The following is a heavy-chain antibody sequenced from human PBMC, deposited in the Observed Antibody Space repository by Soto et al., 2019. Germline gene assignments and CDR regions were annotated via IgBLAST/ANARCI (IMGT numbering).Heavy chain of an antibody. V-gene: IGHV4-34*01. CDR3: ARGRGECLDYDYYGMDV. CDR2: INQSGST. J-gene: IGHJ6*02. CDR1: GGSFSGYY. D-gene: IGHD3-10*01. Sequence: SETLSLTCAVYGGSFSGYYWNWLRQPPGKWLEWIGEINQSGSTNHNPALKSRVTISVDTSKNQFSLKLSSVTAADTAVDYCARGRGECLDYDYYGMDVGGQGTTVT.